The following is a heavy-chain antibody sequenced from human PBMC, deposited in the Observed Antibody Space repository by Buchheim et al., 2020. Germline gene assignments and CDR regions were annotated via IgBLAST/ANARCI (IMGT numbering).Heavy chain of an antibody. D-gene: IGHD5-12*01. Sequence: EVQLLESGGGLVQPGGSLRLSCAASGFTFSGYAMSWVRQAPGKGLECVSTISVGGDYTYYTDSVKGRFTISRDNSRNTLHLQMNSLRTEDTAVYYCAKVIVVATIFGFDYWGQGTL. CDR1: GFTFSGYA. V-gene: IGHV3-23*01. CDR2: ISVGGDYT. J-gene: IGHJ4*02. CDR3: AKVIVVATIFGFDY.